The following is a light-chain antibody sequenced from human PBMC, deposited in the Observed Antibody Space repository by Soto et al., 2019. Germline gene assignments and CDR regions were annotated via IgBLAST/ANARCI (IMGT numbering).Light chain of an antibody. J-gene: IGKJ4*01. CDR3: QQYDGLPLT. Sequence: DIQMTQSPSSLSASVGDRVTITCQASQDITNYLSWYQQKPGKAPKLLIYDASNLELGVPSRFSGSGSGTDFTLTISSLQPEDIATYFCQQYDGLPLTFGGGTKVEVK. V-gene: IGKV1-33*01. CDR2: DAS. CDR1: QDITNY.